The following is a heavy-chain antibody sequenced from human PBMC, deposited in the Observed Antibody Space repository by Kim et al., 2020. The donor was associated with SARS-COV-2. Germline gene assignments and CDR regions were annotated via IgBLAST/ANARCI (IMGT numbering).Heavy chain of an antibody. Sequence: AKKVQGRVTITADKSTSTAYMGLSSLRSEDTAVYYCARVGSDIVATRKDYWGQGTLVTVSS. V-gene: IGHV1-69*04. CDR3: ARVGSDIVATRKDY. D-gene: IGHD5-12*01. J-gene: IGHJ4*02.